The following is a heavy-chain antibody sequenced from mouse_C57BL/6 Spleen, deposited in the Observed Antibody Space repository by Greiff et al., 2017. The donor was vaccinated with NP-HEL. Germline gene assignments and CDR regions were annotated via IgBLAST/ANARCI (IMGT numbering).Heavy chain of an antibody. V-gene: IGHV1-50*01. Sequence: VQLQQSGAELVKPGASVKLSCKASGYTFTSYWMQWVKQRPGQGLEWIGEIDPSDSYTNYNQKFKGKATLTVDTSSSTAYMQLSSLTSEDSAVYYCAREGDYYGGGYWGQGTTLTVSS. CDR3: AREGDYYGGGY. CDR2: IDPSDSYT. CDR1: GYTFTSYW. J-gene: IGHJ2*01. D-gene: IGHD1-1*01.